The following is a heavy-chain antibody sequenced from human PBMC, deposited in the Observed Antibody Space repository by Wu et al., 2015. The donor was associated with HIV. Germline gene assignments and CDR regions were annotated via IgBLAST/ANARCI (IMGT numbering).Heavy chain of an antibody. CDR3: ARDLREQPGYYFDL. D-gene: IGHD1/OR15-1a*01. CDR1: GDMFSSYS. V-gene: IGHV1-69*12. Sequence: QVQLVQSGAEVKKPGSSVKVSCKASGDMFSSYSINWVRQAPGQGLEWMGGFIPIFETASYAQKFQDRVTITADESTSTVYVELSSLTSDDTAVYYCARDLREQPGYYFDLWGLAPGQCLF. J-gene: IGHJ2*01. CDR2: FIPIFETA.